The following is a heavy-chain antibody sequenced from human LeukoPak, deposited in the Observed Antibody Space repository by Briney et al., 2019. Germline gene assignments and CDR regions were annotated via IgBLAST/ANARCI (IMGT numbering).Heavy chain of an antibody. J-gene: IGHJ5*02. CDR2: IRYDGSNK. Sequence: GGSLRLSCAAPGFTFSSYGMHWVRQAPGKGLEWVAFIRYDGSNKYYADSVKGRFTISRDNSKNTLYLQMNSLRAEDTAVYYCAKANTPTAAEGSGSYYHHWGQGTLVTVSS. V-gene: IGHV3-30*02. CDR3: AKANTPTAAEGSGSYYHH. CDR1: GFTFSSYG. D-gene: IGHD3-10*01.